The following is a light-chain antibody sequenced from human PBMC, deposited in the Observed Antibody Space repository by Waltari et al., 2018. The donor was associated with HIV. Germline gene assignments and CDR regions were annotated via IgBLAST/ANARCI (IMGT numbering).Light chain of an antibody. CDR3: SSYTTSSTWV. CDR2: EVS. CDR1: SSDIGGYKY. Sequence: QSALTQPASVSGSPGQSITISCTGTSSDIGGYKYVPWYQQQPGKAPKLRISEVSNRPSGVSNRFSGSKSGNTASLTISGLQAEDEADYYCSSYTTSSTWVFGGGTKLTVL. V-gene: IGLV2-14*01. J-gene: IGLJ3*02.